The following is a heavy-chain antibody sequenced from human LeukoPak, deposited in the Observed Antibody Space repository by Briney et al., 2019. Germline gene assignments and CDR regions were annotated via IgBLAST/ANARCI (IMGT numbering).Heavy chain of an antibody. Sequence: SESLSLTCTASGGSISSYYWSWIRQPPGKGLEWIGYIYYSGSTNYNPSLKSRVTISVDTSKNQFSLKLSSVTAADTAVYYCARGRYYDDSSGYSPFDIWGQGTMVTVSS. CDR1: GGSISSYY. CDR3: ARGRYYDDSSGYSPFDI. V-gene: IGHV4-59*01. D-gene: IGHD3-22*01. CDR2: IYYSGST. J-gene: IGHJ3*02.